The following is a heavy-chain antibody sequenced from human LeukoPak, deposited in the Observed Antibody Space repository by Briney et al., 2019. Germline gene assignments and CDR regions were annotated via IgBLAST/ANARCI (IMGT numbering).Heavy chain of an antibody. J-gene: IGHJ6*02. CDR3: AKGKTTVTKGYYYYGMDV. Sequence: GGSLRLSCAASGFPFSSYAMSWVRQAPGKGLEWVSAISGCGGSTYYADSVKGRFTISRDNSKNTLYLQMNSLRAEDTAVYYCAKGKTTVTKGYYYYGMDVWGQGTTVTVSS. V-gene: IGHV3-23*01. CDR2: ISGCGGST. CDR1: GFPFSSYA. D-gene: IGHD4-17*01.